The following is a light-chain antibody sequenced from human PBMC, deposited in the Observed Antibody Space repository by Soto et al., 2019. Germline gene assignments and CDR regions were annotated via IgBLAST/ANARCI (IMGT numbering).Light chain of an antibody. CDR3: QQYGGSPPYT. J-gene: IGKJ2*01. V-gene: IGKV3-20*01. Sequence: EIVLTQSPGTLSLSPGERVTLSCRASQSVSSSYLAWYQQKPAQAPRLLIYGASNRATGIPDRFSGSGSGTDFTLTISRLEPEDFAVNYCQQYGGSPPYTFGQGTKLEIK. CDR1: QSVSSSY. CDR2: GAS.